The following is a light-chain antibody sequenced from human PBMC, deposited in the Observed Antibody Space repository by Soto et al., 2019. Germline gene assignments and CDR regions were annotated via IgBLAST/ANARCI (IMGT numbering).Light chain of an antibody. CDR2: DAS. CDR3: QQSYSTPLT. Sequence: DTQMTQSPSSLSASVGDRVTITCRASQSISSYLNWYQQKPGKAPKLLIYDASSLQSGVPSRFSGSGSGTDFTLTISNLQPEDFATYYCQQSYSTPLTFGGGTKVEIK. J-gene: IGKJ4*01. CDR1: QSISSY. V-gene: IGKV1-39*01.